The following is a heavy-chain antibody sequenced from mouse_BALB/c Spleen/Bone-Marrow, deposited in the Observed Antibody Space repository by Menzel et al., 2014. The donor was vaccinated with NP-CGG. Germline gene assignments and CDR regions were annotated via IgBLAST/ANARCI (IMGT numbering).Heavy chain of an antibody. D-gene: IGHD2-4*01. CDR2: ILSGGSS. V-gene: IGHV2-2*02. J-gene: IGHJ2*02. Sequence: QVQLQQPGPGLVQPSQSLSITCTVSGFSLTTYGIHWIRQSPGKGLEWLGVILSGGSSDYNAAFISRVSINKDNSKSQVFFKMNSLQANDTAIYYCARNYDYDAYYFDYWGQGTFITVSS. CDR1: GFSLTTYG. CDR3: ARNYDYDAYYFDY.